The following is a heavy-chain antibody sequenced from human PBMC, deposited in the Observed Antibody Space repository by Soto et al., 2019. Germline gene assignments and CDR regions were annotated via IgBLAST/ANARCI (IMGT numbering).Heavy chain of an antibody. CDR3: ARGDCSSTSCYLNWFDP. CDR2: ISSSGSTI. CDR1: GFTFSDYY. J-gene: IGHJ5*02. V-gene: IGHV3-11*01. Sequence: NPGGSLRLSCAASGFTFSDYYMSWIRQAPGKGLEWVSYISSSGSTIYYADSVKGRFTISRDNAKNSLYLQMNSLRSEDTAVYYCARGDCSSTSCYLNWFDPWGQGTLVTVSS. D-gene: IGHD2-2*01.